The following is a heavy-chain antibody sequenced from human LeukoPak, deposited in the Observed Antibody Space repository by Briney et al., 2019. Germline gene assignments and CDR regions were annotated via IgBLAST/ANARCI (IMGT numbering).Heavy chain of an antibody. J-gene: IGHJ4*02. CDR3: AKDRALSY. Sequence: GGSLRLSCAASGFTFSSYWMSWVRQAPGKGLEWVSYISSSSTSIYYADSVKGRFTISRDNAKNSLYLQMNSLRDEDTAVYYCAKDRALSYWGQGTLVTVSA. CDR2: ISSSSTSI. V-gene: IGHV3-48*02. CDR1: GFTFSSYW. D-gene: IGHD3-10*01.